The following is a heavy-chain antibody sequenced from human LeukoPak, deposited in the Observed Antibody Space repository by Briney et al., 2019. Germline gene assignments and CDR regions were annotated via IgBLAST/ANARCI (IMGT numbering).Heavy chain of an antibody. CDR2: IYYSGST. CDR3: ARLEPVGSSGWSKGDY. V-gene: IGHV4-39*01. D-gene: IGHD6-19*01. Sequence: SSETLSLTCTVSGGSISSSSYYWGWIRQPPGKGLEWIGSIYYSGSTYYNPSLKSRVTISVDTSKNQFSLKLSSVTAADTAVYYCARLEPVGSSGWSKGDYWGQGTLVTVSS. J-gene: IGHJ4*02. CDR1: GGSISSSSYY.